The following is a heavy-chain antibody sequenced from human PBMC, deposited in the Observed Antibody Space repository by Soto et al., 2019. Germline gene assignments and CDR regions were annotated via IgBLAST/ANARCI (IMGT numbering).Heavy chain of an antibody. CDR3: SRVDPGETSPFDH. Sequence: ASGTVSCKASGFTFTNSAMHWVRQAPGQGLVWMGWINLFGGSRMFAQRFQGRVTITRDTSTSTVYMEVSSLRSEDTAVYYCSRVDPGETSPFDHWGQGTLVTVSS. V-gene: IGHV1-46*03. J-gene: IGHJ4*02. D-gene: IGHD3-10*01. CDR1: GFTFTNSA. CDR2: INLFGGSR.